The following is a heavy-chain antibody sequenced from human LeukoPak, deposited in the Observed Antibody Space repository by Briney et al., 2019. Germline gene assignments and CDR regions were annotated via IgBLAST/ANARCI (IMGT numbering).Heavy chain of an antibody. CDR3: ARGSVPPDY. CDR2: IYYSGST. V-gene: IGHV4-59*01. J-gene: IGHJ4*02. CDR1: GGSISSYY. Sequence: SESLSLTCTVSGGSISSYYWSWIRQPPGKGLEWIGYIYYSGSTNYNPSLKSRVTISVDTSKNQFSLKLSSVTAADTAVYYCARGSVPPDYWGQGTLVTVSS.